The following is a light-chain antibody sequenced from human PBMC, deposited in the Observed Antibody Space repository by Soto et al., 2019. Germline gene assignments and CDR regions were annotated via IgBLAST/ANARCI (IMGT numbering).Light chain of an antibody. CDR1: QSVSSNQ. Sequence: EFVLTQSPGTLSLSPGERATLSCRTSQSVSSNQLAWYQQKPGQAPRLLIYGASSRTTGIPDRFSGSGSGTNFTLTISRLDTEDFAVYYCQQYGGSPGTFGQGTKVEIK. J-gene: IGKJ1*01. V-gene: IGKV3-20*01. CDR2: GAS. CDR3: QQYGGSPGT.